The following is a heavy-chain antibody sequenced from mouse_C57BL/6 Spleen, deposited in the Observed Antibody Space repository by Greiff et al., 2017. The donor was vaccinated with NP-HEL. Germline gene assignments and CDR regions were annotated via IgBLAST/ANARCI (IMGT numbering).Heavy chain of an antibody. V-gene: IGHV3-6*01. CDR3: ASGYYFDY. Sequence: EVHLVESGPGLVKPSQSLSLTCSVTGYSITSGYYWNWIRQFPGNKLEWMGYISYDGSNNYNPSLKNRISITRDTSKNQFFLKLNSVTTEDTATYYCASGYYFDYWGQGTTLTVSS. CDR1: GYSITSGYY. J-gene: IGHJ2*01. CDR2: ISYDGSN.